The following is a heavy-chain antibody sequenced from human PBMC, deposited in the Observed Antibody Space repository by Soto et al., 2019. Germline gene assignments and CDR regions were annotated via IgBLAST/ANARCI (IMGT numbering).Heavy chain of an antibody. Sequence: GGSLRLSCAASGFPFSSYSMNWVRQAPGKGLEWVSYISSSSSTIYYADSVKGRFTISRDNAKNSLYLQMNSLRDEDTAVYYCAREAYSSGLNWFDPWGQGTLVTVSS. J-gene: IGHJ5*02. CDR2: ISSSSSTI. CDR3: AREAYSSGLNWFDP. D-gene: IGHD6-19*01. CDR1: GFPFSSYS. V-gene: IGHV3-48*02.